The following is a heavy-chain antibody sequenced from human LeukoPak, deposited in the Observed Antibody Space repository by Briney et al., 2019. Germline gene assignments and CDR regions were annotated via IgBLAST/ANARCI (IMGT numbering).Heavy chain of an antibody. CDR3: ARDPAPRFLDDRNYDFWSGYLPSGWFDP. CDR1: GFTFSSYW. J-gene: IGHJ5*02. CDR2: IKQDGSEK. Sequence: GGSLRLSCAASGFTFSSYWMSWVRQAPGKGLEWVANIKQDGSEKYYVDSVKGRFTISRDNAKNSLYLQMNSLRAEDTAVYYCARDPAPRFLDDRNYDFWSGYLPSGWFDPWGQGTLVTVSS. D-gene: IGHD3-3*01. V-gene: IGHV3-7*01.